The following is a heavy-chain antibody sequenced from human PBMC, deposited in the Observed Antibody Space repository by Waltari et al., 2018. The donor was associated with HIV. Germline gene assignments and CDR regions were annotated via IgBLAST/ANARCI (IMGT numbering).Heavy chain of an antibody. Sequence: QEQVVESGGGLVKPGGSLRLSCVAFGFSFSAFYMTWIRQAPGRGLEWVSYISTSGRTMYYADSVKGRFTISRDNAKNSLYLQMNSLRAEDTAVYYCARVGSYYKWGYFDYWGQGTLVTVSS. D-gene: IGHD3-10*01. CDR1: GFSFSAFY. CDR2: ISTSGRTM. CDR3: ARVGSYYKWGYFDY. V-gene: IGHV3-11*01. J-gene: IGHJ4*02.